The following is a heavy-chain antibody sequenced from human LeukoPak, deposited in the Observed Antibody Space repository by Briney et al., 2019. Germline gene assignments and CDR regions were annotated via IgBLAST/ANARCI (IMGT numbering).Heavy chain of an antibody. D-gene: IGHD1-1*01. CDR2: IWYDGSNK. J-gene: IGHJ4*02. CDR3: AKDRTGTTWGGVDY. V-gene: IGHV3-33*06. Sequence: PGRSLILSCAASGFTFSSYGMHWVRQAPGKGLERVAVIWYDGSNKYYADSVKGRFTISRDNSKNTLYLQMNSLRAEDTAVYYCAKDRTGTTWGGVDYWGQGTLVTVSS. CDR1: GFTFSSYG.